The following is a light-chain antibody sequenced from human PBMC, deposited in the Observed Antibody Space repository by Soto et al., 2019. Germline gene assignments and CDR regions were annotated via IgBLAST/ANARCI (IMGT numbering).Light chain of an antibody. CDR2: LGS. J-gene: IGKJ4*01. CDR1: QSLLHDNGNNY. V-gene: IGKV2-28*01. CDR3: MQTLQTPLT. Sequence: EIVMTQSPLFLPVTPGEPASISCRSSQSLLHDNGNNYLDWYLQKPGQSPQLLIFLGSNRASGVHDRFSGSGSGTDFTLKISRVEAEDVGVYYCMQTLQTPLTFGGGTKVE.